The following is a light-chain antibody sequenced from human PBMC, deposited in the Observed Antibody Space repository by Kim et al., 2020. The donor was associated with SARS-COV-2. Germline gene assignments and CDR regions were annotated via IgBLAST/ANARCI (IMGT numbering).Light chain of an antibody. CDR1: QGIRND. J-gene: IGKJ2*01. CDR3: LQDYNYPPT. Sequence: SASVGDSVTITCRASQGIRNDLGWYQQKPGKAPKLLIYAASSLQSGVPSRFSGSGSGTDFTLTISSLQPEDFATYYCLQDYNYPPTFGQGTKLEIK. CDR2: AAS. V-gene: IGKV1-6*01.